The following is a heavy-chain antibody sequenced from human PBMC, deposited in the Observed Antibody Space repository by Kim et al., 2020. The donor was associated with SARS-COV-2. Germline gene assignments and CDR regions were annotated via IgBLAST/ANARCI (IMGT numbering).Heavy chain of an antibody. D-gene: IGHD6-19*01. CDR2: ISSSSYI. Sequence: GGSLRLSCAASGFTFSSYSMNWVRQAPGKGLEWVSSISSSSYIYYADSVKGRFTISRDNAKNSLYLQMNSLRAEDTAVYYCARGPSIAVAGTKFDPWGQGTLVTVSS. CDR3: ARGPSIAVAGTKFDP. J-gene: IGHJ5*02. V-gene: IGHV3-21*01. CDR1: GFTFSSYS.